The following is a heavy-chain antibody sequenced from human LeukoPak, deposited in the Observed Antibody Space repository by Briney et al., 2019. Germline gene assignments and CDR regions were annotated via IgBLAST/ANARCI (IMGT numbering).Heavy chain of an antibody. D-gene: IGHD3-22*01. CDR3: ARDIRWQTMRAFDI. CDR1: GYTFTTYA. Sequence: ASVKVSCKASGYTFTTYAMNWVRQAPGQGLEWMGWINTNTGNPTYAQGFTGRFVFSLDTSVSTTYLQISSLKAEDTAVYYCARDIRWQTMRAFDIWGQGTMVTVSS. CDR2: INTNTGNP. V-gene: IGHV7-4-1*02. J-gene: IGHJ3*02.